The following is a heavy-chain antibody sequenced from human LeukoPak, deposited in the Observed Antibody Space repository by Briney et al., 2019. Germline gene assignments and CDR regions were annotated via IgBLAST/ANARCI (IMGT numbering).Heavy chain of an antibody. Sequence: GGSLRLSCAASGFTFSSYAMSWVRQAPGKGLEWVSAISGSGGSTYYADSVKGRFTISRDNSKNTLYLQMNSLRAEDTAVYYCTTETYSSSRYGTWFDPWGQGTLVTVSS. CDR3: TTETYSSSRYGTWFDP. J-gene: IGHJ5*02. CDR2: ISGSGGST. V-gene: IGHV3-23*01. CDR1: GFTFSSYA. D-gene: IGHD6-13*01.